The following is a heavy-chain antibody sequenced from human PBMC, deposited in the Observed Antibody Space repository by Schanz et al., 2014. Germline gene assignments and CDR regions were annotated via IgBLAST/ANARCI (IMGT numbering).Heavy chain of an antibody. J-gene: IGHJ4*02. Sequence: QVQLVESGGGVVRPGRSLRLSCAASGFTFNNYGMHWVRQAPGKGLEWVAVIWYDGTDRYYADSVKGRFTISRDNSKNTLYLQMNSLRSEDTAVYYCARGYGDTGPGKWGQGTLVTVSS. D-gene: IGHD5-18*01. CDR2: IWYDGTDR. CDR1: GFTFNNYG. V-gene: IGHV3-33*01. CDR3: ARGYGDTGPGK.